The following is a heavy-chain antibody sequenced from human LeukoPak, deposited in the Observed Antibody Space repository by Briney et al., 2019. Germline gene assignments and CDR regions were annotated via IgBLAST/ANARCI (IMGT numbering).Heavy chain of an antibody. Sequence: SETLSLTCTVSGGSISSYYWSWIRQPPGKGLEWIGYIYYSGSTNYNPPLKSRVTISVDTSKNQFSLKLSSVTAADTAVYYCARDRSGWYAWFDPWGQGTLVTVSS. J-gene: IGHJ5*02. CDR3: ARDRSGWYAWFDP. CDR1: GGSISSYY. V-gene: IGHV4-59*01. CDR2: IYYSGST. D-gene: IGHD6-19*01.